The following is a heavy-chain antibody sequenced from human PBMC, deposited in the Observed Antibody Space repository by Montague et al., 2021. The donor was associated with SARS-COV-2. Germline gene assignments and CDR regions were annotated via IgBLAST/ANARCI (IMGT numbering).Heavy chain of an antibody. Sequence: SLRLSCAASGFAFGDYAMSWVRQAPGKGLEWVSGISNSGGSYYSDSAMGRFTMFSDNSKNKLYLQMNSLRADDTAVYYCAKQGCSSTTCYANCWGQGTLVTVSS. V-gene: IGHV3-23*01. CDR2: ISNSGGS. J-gene: IGHJ4*02. CDR1: GFAFGDYA. CDR3: AKQGCSSTTCYANC. D-gene: IGHD2-2*01.